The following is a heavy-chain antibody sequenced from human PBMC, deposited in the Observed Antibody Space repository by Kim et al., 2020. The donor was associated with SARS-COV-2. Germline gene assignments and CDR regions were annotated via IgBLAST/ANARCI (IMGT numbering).Heavy chain of an antibody. V-gene: IGHV3-21*01. CDR1: GFTFRGST. CDR3: ARVSGAYPQNFDY. D-gene: IGHD3-16*01. J-gene: IGHJ4*02. Sequence: GGSLRLSCAASGFTFRGSTMTWVRQPPGKGLEWVSSISGSADYIVYADSVKGRFTISRDNAENSLYLHMNSLRAEETAIYYCARVSGAYPQNFDYWGQGTLVTVSS. CDR2: ISGSADYI.